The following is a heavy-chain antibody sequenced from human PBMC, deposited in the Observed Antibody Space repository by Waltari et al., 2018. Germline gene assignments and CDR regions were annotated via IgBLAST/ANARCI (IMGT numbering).Heavy chain of an antibody. V-gene: IGHV1-46*01. Sequence: QVQLVQSGAEVKKPGASVKVSCTASGYTFTSYYMHWVRQAPGQGLEWMGIINPSSGSTNYAQKFQGRVTMTRDTSTSTVYMELSSLRSEDTAVYYCARALQWLDAFDIWGQGTMVTVSS. CDR1: GYTFTSYY. CDR3: ARALQWLDAFDI. D-gene: IGHD6-19*01. J-gene: IGHJ3*02. CDR2: INPSSGST.